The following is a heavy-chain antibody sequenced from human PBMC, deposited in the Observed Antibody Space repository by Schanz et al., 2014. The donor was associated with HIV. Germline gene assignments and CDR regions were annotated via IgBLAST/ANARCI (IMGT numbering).Heavy chain of an antibody. D-gene: IGHD3-3*01. CDR3: AKEGFLGVVTHRYFQH. Sequence: VQLVESGGGVVQPGRSLRLSCAASGFTFSDYAMTWVRQGAGKGLEWVSTISESGGRTYYADSVNGRFTISRDNSKNTLYLQMNSLRVEDTAVYYCAKEGFLGVVTHRYFQHWGQGTLVTVSS. J-gene: IGHJ1*01. CDR2: ISESGGRT. V-gene: IGHV3-23*04. CDR1: GFTFSDYA.